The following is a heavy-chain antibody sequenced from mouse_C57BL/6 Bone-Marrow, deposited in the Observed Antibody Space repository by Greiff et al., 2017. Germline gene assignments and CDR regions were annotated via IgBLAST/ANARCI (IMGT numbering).Heavy chain of an antibody. Sequence: QVQLQQSGAELMKPGASVKLSCKATGYTFTGYWIEWVKQRPGHGLEWIGEILPGSGSTNYNEKFKGKATFTADTSSSTAYMQLSILTTEDSAIYDCAIFGILWLRPYFLDYWGQGTTLTGAS. V-gene: IGHV1-9*01. J-gene: IGHJ2*01. CDR1: GYTFTGYW. CDR2: ILPGSGST. D-gene: IGHD2-2*01. CDR3: AIFGILWLRPYFLDY.